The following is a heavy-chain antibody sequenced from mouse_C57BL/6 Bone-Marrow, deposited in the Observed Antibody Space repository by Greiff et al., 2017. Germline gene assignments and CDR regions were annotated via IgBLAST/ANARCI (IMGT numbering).Heavy chain of an antibody. D-gene: IGHD1-1*01. Sequence: VQLQQSGAELVKPGASVKLSCTASGFNIKDYYMHWVKQRPGQGLEWIGWIDPENGDTEYASKFQGKATITADTTSNTAYLQLSSLTSEDTAVYYYTIVYYGAWFAYWGQGTLVTVSA. J-gene: IGHJ3*01. V-gene: IGHV14-4*01. CDR2: IDPENGDT. CDR3: TIVYYGAWFAY. CDR1: GFNIKDYY.